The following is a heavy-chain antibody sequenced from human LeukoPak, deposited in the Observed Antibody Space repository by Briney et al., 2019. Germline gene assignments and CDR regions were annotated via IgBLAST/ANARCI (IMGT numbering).Heavy chain of an antibody. CDR1: GYSISSGYY. J-gene: IGHJ5*02. D-gene: IGHD3-9*01. CDR3: ARDLQDDISTSRFDP. V-gene: IGHV4-38-2*02. Sequence: SETLSLTCTVSGYSISSGYYWGWIRQPPGKGLEWIGSIYHSGSTYYNPSLKSRVTISVDTSKNQFSLKLSSVTAADTAVYSCARDLQDDISTSRFDPWGQGTLVTVSS. CDR2: IYHSGST.